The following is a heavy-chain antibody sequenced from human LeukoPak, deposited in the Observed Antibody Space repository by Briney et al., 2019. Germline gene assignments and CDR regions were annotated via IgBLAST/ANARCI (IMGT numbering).Heavy chain of an antibody. Sequence: PSETLSLTCTVSGGSISSDYWSWIRQPPGKGLEWIGYIYYSGSTNYNPSLKSRVTISVDTSKNQFSLKLSSVTAADTAVYYCARGHHDYGDPGGFDYWGQGTLVTVSS. J-gene: IGHJ4*02. CDR1: GGSISSDY. D-gene: IGHD4-17*01. CDR2: IYYSGST. V-gene: IGHV4-59*01. CDR3: ARGHHDYGDPGGFDY.